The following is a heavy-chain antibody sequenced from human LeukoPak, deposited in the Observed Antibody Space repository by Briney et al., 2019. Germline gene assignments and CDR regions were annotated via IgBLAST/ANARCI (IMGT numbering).Heavy chain of an antibody. CDR1: GFTFSSYG. J-gene: IGHJ4*02. Sequence: PGGSLRLSCAASGFTFSSYGMHWVRQAPGKGLEWVAFIRYDGSNKYYADSVKGRFTISRDNSKNTLYLQMNSLRAEDTAVYYCAKAPGYYVSGSTLDYWGQGTLVTVSS. CDR2: IRYDGSNK. D-gene: IGHD3-10*01. CDR3: AKAPGYYVSGSTLDY. V-gene: IGHV3-30*02.